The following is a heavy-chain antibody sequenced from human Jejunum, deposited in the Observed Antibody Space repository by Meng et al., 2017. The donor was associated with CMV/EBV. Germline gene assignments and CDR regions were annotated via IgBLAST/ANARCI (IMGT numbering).Heavy chain of an antibody. CDR1: GFNVRSYS. V-gene: IGHV3-13*01. CDR2: TGTDGET. J-gene: IGHJ3*01. CDR3: VRGSLFSA. D-gene: IGHD3-10*02. Sequence: SGGGSGFNVRSYSMNWVRQPTGRGLEWVSGTGTDGETYYADSVKGRFTVSRENAKNSFYLQMNSLTAGDTALYFCVRGSLFSAWGQGTMVTVSS.